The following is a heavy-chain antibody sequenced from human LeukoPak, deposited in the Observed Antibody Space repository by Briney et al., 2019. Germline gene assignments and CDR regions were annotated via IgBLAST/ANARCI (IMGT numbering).Heavy chain of an antibody. CDR3: AKHLGYCSGGRCYSVDY. V-gene: IGHV3-23*01. D-gene: IGHD2-15*01. J-gene: IGHJ4*02. CDR2: ISGSGGST. CDR1: GFTFSSYW. Sequence: PGGSLRLSCAASGFTFSSYWMSWVRQAPGKGLEWVSAISGSGGSTYYADSVKGRFTISRDNSKNTLYLQMNSLRAEDTAVYYCAKHLGYCSGGRCYSVDYWGQGTLVTVSS.